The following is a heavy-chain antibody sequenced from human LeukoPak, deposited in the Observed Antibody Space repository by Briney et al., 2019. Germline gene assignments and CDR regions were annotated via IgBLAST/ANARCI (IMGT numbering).Heavy chain of an antibody. D-gene: IGHD3-22*01. Sequence: WASVKVSCKVSGYTLTELSMHWVRQAPGQGLEWMGRINPNSGGTNYAQKFQGRVTMTRDTSISTAYMELSRLRSDDTAVYYCARSEYYYDSSGYSPFDYWGQGTLVTVSS. J-gene: IGHJ4*02. CDR1: GYTLTELS. V-gene: IGHV1-2*06. CDR3: ARSEYYYDSSGYSPFDY. CDR2: INPNSGGT.